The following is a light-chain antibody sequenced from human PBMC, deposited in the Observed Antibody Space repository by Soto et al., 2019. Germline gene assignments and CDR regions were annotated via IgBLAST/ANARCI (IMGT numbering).Light chain of an antibody. CDR1: QSVSSTY. CDR2: GAS. V-gene: IGKV3-20*01. CDR3: QQGGGSMWT. Sequence: EIVLTQSPGTLSLSPGESATLSCRASQSVSSTYLAWYQQKPGQAPRLLIYGASSRATGIPDRFSGSGYGTDFTLTISRLEPEAFAVYYCQQGGGSMWTFGQGTKVEIK. J-gene: IGKJ1*01.